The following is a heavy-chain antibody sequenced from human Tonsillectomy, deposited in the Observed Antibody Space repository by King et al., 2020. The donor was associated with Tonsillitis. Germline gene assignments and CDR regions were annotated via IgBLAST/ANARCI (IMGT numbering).Heavy chain of an antibody. CDR3: ARGGYYYDLWYFDL. D-gene: IGHD3-22*01. CDR2: IRSSSRYI. Sequence: QLVQSGGGLVKPGGSLRLSCAASGFTFSSYSMNWVRQAPGKGLEWVSSIRSSSRYIYYADSVKGRFTISRDNAKNSRYLQMNSLRAEDTAVYYCARGGYYYDLWYFDLWGRGTLVTVSS. CDR1: GFTFSSYS. J-gene: IGHJ2*01. V-gene: IGHV3-21*01.